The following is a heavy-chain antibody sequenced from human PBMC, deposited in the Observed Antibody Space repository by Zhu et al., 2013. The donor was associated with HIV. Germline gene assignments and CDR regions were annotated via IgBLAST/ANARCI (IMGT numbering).Heavy chain of an antibody. D-gene: IGHD3-10*01. V-gene: IGHV1-69*06. CDR3: ATVPRPGVPHYRRGAFDI. CDR2: IIPIFGTA. CDR1: GGTFSSYA. J-gene: IGHJ3*02. Sequence: QVQLVQSGAEVKKPGASVKVSCKASGGTFSSYAISWVRQAPGQGLEWMGGIIPIFGTANYAQKFQGRVTITADKSTSTAYMELSSLRSEDTAVYYCATVPRPGVPHYRRGAFDIWGQGTMVTVSS.